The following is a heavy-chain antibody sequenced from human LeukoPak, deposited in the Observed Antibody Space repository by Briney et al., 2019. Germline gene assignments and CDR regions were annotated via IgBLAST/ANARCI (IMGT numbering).Heavy chain of an antibody. D-gene: IGHD5-12*01. V-gene: IGHV3-33*01. J-gene: IGHJ4*02. Sequence: GGSLRLSCAASGFTFSSYGMNWVRQAPGKGLEWVAVIWYDGSNKYYADSVKGRFNISRDNSKNTLYLQMNSLRAEDTAVYYCAREGSMVANFDYWGQGTLVTVSS. CDR1: GFTFSSYG. CDR2: IWYDGSNK. CDR3: AREGSMVANFDY.